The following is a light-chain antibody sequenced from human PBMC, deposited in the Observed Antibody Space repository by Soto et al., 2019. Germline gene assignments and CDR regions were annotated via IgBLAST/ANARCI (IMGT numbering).Light chain of an antibody. V-gene: IGKV1-5*03. Sequence: DIQMTQSPSTLSASVGDRVTITCRASQTISSWLAWYQQKQGKAHKXLIYKASTLKSGVPSRFSGSGSGTEVTLTISSLQPDDFATYDGQHYNSYSEAFGQGTKVDI. J-gene: IGKJ1*01. CDR3: QHYNSYSEA. CDR2: KAS. CDR1: QTISSW.